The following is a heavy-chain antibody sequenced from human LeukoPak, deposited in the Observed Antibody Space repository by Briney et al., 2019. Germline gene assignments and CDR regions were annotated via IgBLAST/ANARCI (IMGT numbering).Heavy chain of an antibody. D-gene: IGHD3-16*01. CDR2: IYPGDSDT. Sequence: GESLKISCKGSGYSFTSYWIGWVRQMPGNGLERMGIIYPGDSDTRYSPSFQGQVTISADKSISTAYLQWSSLKASDTAMYYCARSTQGDFVGFDIWGQGTMVTVSS. CDR3: ARSTQGDFVGFDI. V-gene: IGHV5-51*01. CDR1: GYSFTSYW. J-gene: IGHJ3*02.